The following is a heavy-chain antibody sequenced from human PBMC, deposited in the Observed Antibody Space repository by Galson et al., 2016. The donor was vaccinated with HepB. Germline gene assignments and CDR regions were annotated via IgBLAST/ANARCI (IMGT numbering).Heavy chain of an antibody. D-gene: IGHD7-27*01. Sequence: SLRLSCAASGFTFSTYAMSWVRQAPGKGLEWVSGISDSGYNTYYADSVKGRFTISRDNAKNSLFLQMNSLRAEDTAVYYCARESGVAFFFDYWGQGTLVTVSS. CDR1: GFTFSTYA. CDR3: ARESGVAFFFDY. CDR2: ISDSGYNT. J-gene: IGHJ4*02. V-gene: IGHV3-23*01.